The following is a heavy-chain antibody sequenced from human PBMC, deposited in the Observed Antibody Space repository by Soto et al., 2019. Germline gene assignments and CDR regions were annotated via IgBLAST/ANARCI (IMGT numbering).Heavy chain of an antibody. CDR3: ARVNPRGVEWLFSKSFDP. V-gene: IGHV4-30-4*01. Sequence: KPSETLSLTCTVSGGSISSGDYYWSWIRQPPGKGLEWIGYIYYSGSTYYNPSLKSRVTISVDTSKNQFSLKLSSVTAADTAVYYCARVNPRGVEWLFSKSFDPWGQGTLVTVSS. J-gene: IGHJ5*02. CDR1: GGSISSGDYY. D-gene: IGHD3-3*01. CDR2: IYYSGST.